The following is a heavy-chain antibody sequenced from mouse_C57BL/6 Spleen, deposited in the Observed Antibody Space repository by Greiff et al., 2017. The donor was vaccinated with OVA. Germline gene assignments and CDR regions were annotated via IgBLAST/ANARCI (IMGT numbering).Heavy chain of an antibody. CDR3: TRSPLRQLRPFDY. J-gene: IGHJ2*01. V-gene: IGHV1-15*01. Sequence: VQLQQSGAELVRPGASVTLSCKASGYTFTDYEMHWVKQTPVHGLEWIGAIDPETGGTAYNQKFKGKAILTADKSSSTAYMELRSLTSEDSAVYYCTRSPLRQLRPFDYWGQGTTLTVSS. D-gene: IGHD3-2*02. CDR2: IDPETGGT. CDR1: GYTFTDYE.